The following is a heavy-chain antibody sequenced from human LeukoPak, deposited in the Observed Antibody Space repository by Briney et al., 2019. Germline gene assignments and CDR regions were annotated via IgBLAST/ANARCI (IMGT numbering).Heavy chain of an antibody. D-gene: IGHD3-10*01. Sequence: PGGSLRLSCAASGFTFSSYGMPWVRQAPGKGLEWVAVIWYDGSNKYYADSVKGRFTISRDNSKNTLYLQMNSLRAEDTAVYYCARDRIGSGRTDYYYGMDVWGQGTTVTVSS. J-gene: IGHJ6*02. CDR2: IWYDGSNK. CDR1: GFTFSSYG. CDR3: ARDRIGSGRTDYYYGMDV. V-gene: IGHV3-33*01.